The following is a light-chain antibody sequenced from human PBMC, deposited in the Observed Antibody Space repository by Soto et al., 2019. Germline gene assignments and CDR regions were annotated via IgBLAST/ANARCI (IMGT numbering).Light chain of an antibody. V-gene: IGKV3-20*01. J-gene: IGKJ1*01. Sequence: EIELTQSPSTLSLSPGERATLSCRASQSVRTSLAWYQQQPGQAPRLLIYGASRRATGSPDRFSGSGSGTDFTLTISRLESEDFAVYYCQQYGSSPPWTFGQGTKVDIK. CDR1: QSVRTS. CDR2: GAS. CDR3: QQYGSSPPWT.